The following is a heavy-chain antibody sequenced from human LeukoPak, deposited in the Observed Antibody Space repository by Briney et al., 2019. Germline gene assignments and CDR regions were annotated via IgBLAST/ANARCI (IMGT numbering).Heavy chain of an antibody. CDR3: AKPSNSGWYFDY. J-gene: IGHJ4*02. CDR1: GYTFTGYY. Sequence: ASVKVSCRASGYTFTGYYMHWVRQAPGQGLEGMRWINPNSGGTNYAQKFQGRVTMTRDTSISTAYMELSRLRSDDTAVYYCAKPSNSGWYFDYWGQGTLVTVSS. V-gene: IGHV1-2*02. D-gene: IGHD6-19*01. CDR2: INPNSGGT.